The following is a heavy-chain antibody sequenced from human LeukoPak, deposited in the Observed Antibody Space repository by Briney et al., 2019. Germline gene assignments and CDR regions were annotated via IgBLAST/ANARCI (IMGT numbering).Heavy chain of an antibody. J-gene: IGHJ4*02. CDR1: GSRFTIYW. D-gene: IGHD2-2*01. Sequence: GESLQISCKGSGSRFTIYWIGGVRPLPGKGLGWMGIIYPGDSDTKNSPSFQGQATISAEKSSSTSYLQWSSLKASDTAMYYCARPRAHCTSCYASFDYWGQGTLVTVSS. CDR3: ARPRAHCTSCYASFDY. V-gene: IGHV5-51*01. CDR2: IYPGDSDT.